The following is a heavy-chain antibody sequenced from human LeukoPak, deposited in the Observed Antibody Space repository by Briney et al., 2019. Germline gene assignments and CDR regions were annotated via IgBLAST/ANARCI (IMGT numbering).Heavy chain of an antibody. CDR1: GFTFDDYG. Sequence: GGSLRLSCAASGFTFDDYGMSWVRQAPGKGLEWVSGINWNGGSTGYADTVKGRFTISRDNAKNSLYLQMNSLRAEDTALYYCARLRVIMYAILTGYLESWGQGTLVTVSS. CDR3: ARLRVIMYAILTGYLES. D-gene: IGHD3-9*01. V-gene: IGHV3-20*04. CDR2: INWNGGST. J-gene: IGHJ4*02.